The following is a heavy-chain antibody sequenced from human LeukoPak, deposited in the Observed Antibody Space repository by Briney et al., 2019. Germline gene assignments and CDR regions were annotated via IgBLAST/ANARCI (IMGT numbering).Heavy chain of an antibody. D-gene: IGHD5-24*01. CDR2: ISSSSSTI. Sequence: GGSLRLSCAASGFTFSSFSMNWVRQAPGKGLEWVSYISSSSSTIYYADSVKGRFTTSRDNARNSLYLQMNSLRAEDTAVYYCARDNGDGYRGAFDIWGQGTMVTVSS. J-gene: IGHJ3*02. V-gene: IGHV3-48*01. CDR3: ARDNGDGYRGAFDI. CDR1: GFTFSSFS.